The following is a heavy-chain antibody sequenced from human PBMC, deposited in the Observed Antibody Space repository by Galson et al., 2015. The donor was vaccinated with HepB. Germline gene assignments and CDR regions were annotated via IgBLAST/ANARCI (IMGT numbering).Heavy chain of an antibody. CDR2: INSDGTYI. J-gene: IGHJ4*02. CDR3: ARTRGAAAGIFDY. Sequence: SLRLSCAASGFTFSNYWMHWVRHAPGKGLVWVSRINSDGTYITYADSVRGRFTISRDSAKNTLYLQMNSPRAEDTALYYCARTRGAAAGIFDYWGQGSLVTVSS. V-gene: IGHV3-74*01. CDR1: GFTFSNYW. D-gene: IGHD6-13*01.